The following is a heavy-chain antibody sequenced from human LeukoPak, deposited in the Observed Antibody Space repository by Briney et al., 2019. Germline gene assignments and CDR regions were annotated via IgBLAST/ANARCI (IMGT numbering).Heavy chain of an antibody. CDR2: IIPIFGTA. D-gene: IGHD6-19*01. V-gene: IGHV1-69*13. Sequence: GASVKVSCKASGGTFSSYAISWVRQAPGQGLEWMGGIIPIFGTANYAQKFQGRVTITADESTSTAYMELSSLRAEDTAVYYCAREAAVAVDYWGQGTLVTVSS. J-gene: IGHJ4*02. CDR3: AREAAVAVDY. CDR1: GGTFSSYA.